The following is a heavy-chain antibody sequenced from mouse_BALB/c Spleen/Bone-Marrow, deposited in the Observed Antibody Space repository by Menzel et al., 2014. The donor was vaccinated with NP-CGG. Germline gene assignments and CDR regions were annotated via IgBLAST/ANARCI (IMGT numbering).Heavy chain of an antibody. CDR2: IYPGDGDT. Sequence: VKVVESGAELVRPGSSVKISCKGSGYAFSSYWMNWVKQRPGQGLEWIGQIYPGDGDTNNNGKFKGKATLTADKSSTTVYTQLSSLTSEDSAVYFCARSNDYDPLAYWGQGTLVTVSA. V-gene: IGHV1-80*01. CDR1: GYAFSSYW. J-gene: IGHJ3*01. CDR3: ARSNDYDPLAY. D-gene: IGHD2-4*01.